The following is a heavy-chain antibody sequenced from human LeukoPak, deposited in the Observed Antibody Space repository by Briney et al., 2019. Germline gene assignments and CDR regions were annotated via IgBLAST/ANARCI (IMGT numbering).Heavy chain of an antibody. V-gene: IGHV1-46*03. CDR1: GYTFAGYY. CDR2: INPSGGST. CDR3: ARDLYCSGGSCLYYFDY. Sequence: GASVKVSCKASGYTFAGYYMHWVRQAPGQGLEWMGIINPSGGSTSYAQKFQGRVTMTRDTSTSTVYMELSSLRSEDTAVYYCARDLYCSGGSCLYYFDYWGKGTLVTVSS. J-gene: IGHJ4*02. D-gene: IGHD2-15*01.